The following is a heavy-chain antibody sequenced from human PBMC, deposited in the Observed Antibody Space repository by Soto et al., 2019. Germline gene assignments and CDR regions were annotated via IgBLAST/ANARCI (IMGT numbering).Heavy chain of an antibody. CDR3: AHKGPEHWPLDY. Sequence: KESGPTLVRPTQTLTLTCAFSGFSLSTSGVGVGWIRQPPGKALEWLAVIYWDDSKHYSPSLRSRLTITKDTSKTQVVLTMTNMDPMDTGTYYCAHKGPEHWPLDYWGQGTLVTVSS. CDR2: IYWDDSK. CDR1: GFSLSTSGVG. D-gene: IGHD1-1*01. V-gene: IGHV2-5*02. J-gene: IGHJ4*02.